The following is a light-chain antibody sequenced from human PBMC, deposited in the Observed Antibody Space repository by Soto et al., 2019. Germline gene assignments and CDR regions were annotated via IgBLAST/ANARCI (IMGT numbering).Light chain of an antibody. J-gene: IGKJ5*01. CDR3: QQYGKSAPIT. CDR2: GAS. Sequence: EIVLTQSPGTLSLSPGERATLSCRASQSVSSNYLAWYQQKPGQAPSLLIYGASSRATGIPDRFSGSGSGTEFTLTISSLEPEDFGMYFCQQYGKSAPITFGQGTRVEIE. V-gene: IGKV3-20*01. CDR1: QSVSSNY.